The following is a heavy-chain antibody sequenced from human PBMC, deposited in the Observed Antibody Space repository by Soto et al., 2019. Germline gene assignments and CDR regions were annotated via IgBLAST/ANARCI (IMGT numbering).Heavy chain of an antibody. CDR2: INSDGTDS. D-gene: IGHD3-22*01. V-gene: IGHV3-43D*04. CDR1: GFDFEDFA. CDR3: AKALYYYDSSPLDH. J-gene: IGHJ4*02. Sequence: LRLSCAAAGFDFEDFAMHWVRQAPGKGLEWVSLINSDGTDSYYMDSVRGRFTISRDNGKNSLYLQMDRLRPEDTAFYFCAKALYYYDSSPLDHWGQGTLVTVSS.